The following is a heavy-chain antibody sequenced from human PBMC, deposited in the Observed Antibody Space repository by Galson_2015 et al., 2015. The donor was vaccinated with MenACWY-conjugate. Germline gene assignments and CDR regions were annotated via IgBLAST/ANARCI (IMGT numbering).Heavy chain of an antibody. CDR3: ARDMRGFVVVTGVVHDAFDI. Sequence: SLRLSCAASGFTFSSYAMHWVRKAPGKGLEWVAVISYDGSNKYYADSVKGRFTISRDNSKNTLYLQMNSLRAEDKAVYYCARDMRGFVVVTGVVHDAFDIWGQGTMVTVSS. D-gene: IGHD2-21*02. V-gene: IGHV3-30*04. J-gene: IGHJ3*02. CDR1: GFTFSSYA. CDR2: ISYDGSNK.